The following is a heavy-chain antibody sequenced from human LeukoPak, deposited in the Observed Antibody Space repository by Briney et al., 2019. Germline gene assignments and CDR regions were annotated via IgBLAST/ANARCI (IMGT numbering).Heavy chain of an antibody. CDR2: ISSSSSTI. J-gene: IGHJ6*03. V-gene: IGHV3-48*01. Sequence: PGGSLRLSCAASAFTFSSYSMNWVRQAPGNGLEWVSYISSSSSTIYYADSVKGRFTISRDNAKNSLYLQMNSLRAEDTAVYYCARRGGSGSRYYMDVWGKGTTVTVSS. D-gene: IGHD3-10*01. CDR1: AFTFSSYS. CDR3: ARRGGSGSRYYMDV.